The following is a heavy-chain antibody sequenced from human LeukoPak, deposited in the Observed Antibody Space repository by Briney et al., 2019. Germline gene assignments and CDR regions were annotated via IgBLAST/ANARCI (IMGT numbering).Heavy chain of an antibody. CDR1: GFTFSSYS. J-gene: IGHJ4*02. CDR3: AALWLPQGY. V-gene: IGHV3-53*01. CDR2: IYSGGST. D-gene: IGHD5-18*01. Sequence: GGSLRLSCAASGFTFSSYSMNWVRQAPGKGLEWVSVIYSGGSTYYADSVKGRFTISRDNSKNTLYLQMNSLRAEDTAVYYCAALWLPQGYWGQGTLVTVSS.